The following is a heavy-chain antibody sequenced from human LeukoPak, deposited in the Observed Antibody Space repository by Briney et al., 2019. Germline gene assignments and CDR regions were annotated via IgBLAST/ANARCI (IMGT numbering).Heavy chain of an antibody. D-gene: IGHD6-19*01. CDR2: IRYDGNDQ. Sequence: GGSLRLSCAVSGFIFSNYGMHWVRQAPGKGLEWVAFIRYDGNDQYYADSVRGRFTISRDNSKNTLYLQMNSLRAGDTAVYYCAKSPGQWLDTAYYFDFWGQGTLVTVSS. V-gene: IGHV3-30*02. CDR3: AKSPGQWLDTAYYFDF. CDR1: GFIFSNYG. J-gene: IGHJ4*02.